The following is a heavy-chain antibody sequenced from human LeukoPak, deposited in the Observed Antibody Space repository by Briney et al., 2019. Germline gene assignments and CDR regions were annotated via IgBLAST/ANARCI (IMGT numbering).Heavy chain of an antibody. CDR2: INPSGGST. CDR3: ASLYSGSYKSPRGAFDI. Sequence: ASVKVSCKASGYTFTSYYMHWVRQAPGQGLEWMGIINPSGGSTSYAQKFQGRVTMTRDTSTSTVYMELSSLRSEDTAVYYCASLYSGSYKSPRGAFDIWGQGTMVTVSS. J-gene: IGHJ3*02. V-gene: IGHV1-46*01. CDR1: GYTFTSYY. D-gene: IGHD1-26*01.